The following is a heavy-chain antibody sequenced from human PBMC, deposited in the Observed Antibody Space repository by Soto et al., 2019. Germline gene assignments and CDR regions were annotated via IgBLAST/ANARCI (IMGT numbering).Heavy chain of an antibody. D-gene: IGHD3-3*01. J-gene: IGHJ5*02. V-gene: IGHV1-3*01. CDR1: GYTFTSYA. Sequence: ASVKVSCKASGYTFTSYAMHWVRQAPGQRLEWMGWINAGNGNTKYSQKFQGRVTITRDTSASTAYMELSSLRSEDTAVYYCVRVVTIFGVHQFDPWGQGTLVTVSS. CDR2: INAGNGNT. CDR3: VRVVTIFGVHQFDP.